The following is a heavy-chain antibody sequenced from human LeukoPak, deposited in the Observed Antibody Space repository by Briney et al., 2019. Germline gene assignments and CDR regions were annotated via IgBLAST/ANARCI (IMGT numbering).Heavy chain of an antibody. V-gene: IGHV3-30*02. CDR1: GFDFSNYG. J-gene: IGHJ4*02. CDR2: IQYDGINK. D-gene: IGHD2-21*02. CDR3: VKSSSSQTAEDF. Sequence: GGSLRLSCAASGFDFSNYGMHWVRQAPGKGLEWVTFIQYDGINKYYGDSVRGRFTITRDNSKNTLYLQMHSLRVEDTAMYYCVKSSSSQTAEDFWGQGTLVTVSS.